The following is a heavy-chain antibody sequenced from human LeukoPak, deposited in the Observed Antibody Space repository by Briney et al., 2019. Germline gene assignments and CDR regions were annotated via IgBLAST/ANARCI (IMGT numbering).Heavy chain of an antibody. CDR2: ISGSGGTT. J-gene: IGHJ4*02. Sequence: GGSLRLSCAASGFTFSSYAMTWVRQAPGKGLEWVSAISGSGGTTYYADSVKGRSTISRDNSKNTLYLQMNSLRADDTAVYYCARGLQEYTYGFDYWGQGTLVTVSS. CDR1: GFTFSSYA. V-gene: IGHV3-23*01. CDR3: ARGLQEYTYGFDY. D-gene: IGHD5-18*01.